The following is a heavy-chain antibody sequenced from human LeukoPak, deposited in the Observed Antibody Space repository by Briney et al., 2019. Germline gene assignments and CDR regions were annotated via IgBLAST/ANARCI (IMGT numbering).Heavy chain of an antibody. V-gene: IGHV3-48*03. CDR2: ISSSGSTI. CDR1: GFTFSSYE. J-gene: IGHJ4*02. CDR3: ARVSSYDSSGYHFDY. D-gene: IGHD3-22*01. Sequence: GGSLRLSCAASGFTFSSYEMNWVRQAPGKGLEWVSYISSSGSTIYYADSVKGRFTISRDNAKNSLYLQMNSLRAEDMAVYYCARVSSYDSSGYHFDYWGQGTLVTVSS.